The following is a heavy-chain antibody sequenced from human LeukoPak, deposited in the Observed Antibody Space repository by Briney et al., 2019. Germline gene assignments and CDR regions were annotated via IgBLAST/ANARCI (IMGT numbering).Heavy chain of an antibody. CDR1: GFTFNNYA. D-gene: IGHD2-2*01. V-gene: IGHV3-23*01. CDR3: AKDPDYQLLSRAAFDI. J-gene: IGHJ3*02. Sequence: GGSLRLSCAASGFTFNNYAISWVRQAPGKGLEWVSGISGSGGTTYYADYVKGRFTISRDNSKNTLYLQMNSLRGEDTAVYYCAKDPDYQLLSRAAFDIWGQGTVVTVSS. CDR2: ISGSGGTT.